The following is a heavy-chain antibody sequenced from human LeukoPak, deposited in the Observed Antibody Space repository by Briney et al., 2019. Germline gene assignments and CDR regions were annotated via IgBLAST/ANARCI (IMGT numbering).Heavy chain of an antibody. CDR3: AKRGVVIRVILVGFHKEAYYFDS. J-gene: IGHJ4*02. CDR1: GITLSNYG. D-gene: IGHD3-22*01. V-gene: IGHV3-23*01. CDR2: ISDRGSRT. Sequence: GGSLTLSCAVSGITLSNYGMSWVRQAPGKGLEWVAGISDRGSRTNYAHSVKGRFTISTDHPKNTLYLQMNSLRAEETAVYFCAKRGVVIRVILVGFHKEAYYFDSWGQGALVTVSS.